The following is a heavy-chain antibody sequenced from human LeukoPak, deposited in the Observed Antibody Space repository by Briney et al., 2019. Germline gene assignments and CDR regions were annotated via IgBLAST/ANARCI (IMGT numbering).Heavy chain of an antibody. CDR2: ISSSSSTI. CDR3: ARMGSSSSSY. J-gene: IGHJ4*02. V-gene: IGHV3-48*04. D-gene: IGHD6-6*01. CDR1: GFTFSSYG. Sequence: GGSLRLSCAASGFTFSSYGMHWVRQAPGKGLEWVSYISSSSSTIYYADSVKGRFTISRDNAKNSLYLQMNSLRAEDTAVYYCARMGSSSSSYWGQGTLVTVSS.